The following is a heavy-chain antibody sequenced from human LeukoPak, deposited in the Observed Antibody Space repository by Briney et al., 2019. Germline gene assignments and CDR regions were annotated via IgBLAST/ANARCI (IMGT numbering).Heavy chain of an antibody. V-gene: IGHV4-59*08. D-gene: IGHD5-12*01. J-gene: IGHJ4*02. CDR2: IYYSGNT. CDR3: ARRAATIGFFDY. Sequence: PSETLSLTCTVSGGSISSYYWSWIRQPPGKGLEWIGYIYYSGNTNYNPSLKSRVTISVDTSKNQFSLKLSSVTAADTAVYYCARRAATIGFFDYWGQGTLVTVSS. CDR1: GGSISSYY.